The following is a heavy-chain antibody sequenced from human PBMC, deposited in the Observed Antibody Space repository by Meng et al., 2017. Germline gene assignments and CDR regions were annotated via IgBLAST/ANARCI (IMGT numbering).Heavy chain of an antibody. CDR2: ISYDGSNK. CDR3: ARVVYSSGWSFDY. V-gene: IGHV3-30*01. CDR1: GFTFSSYA. D-gene: IGHD6-19*01. Sequence: QVRRGESGGGVVQPGRSLRLSCAASGFTFSSYAMHWVRQAPGKGLEWVAVISYDGSNKYYADSVKGRFTISRDNSKNTLYLQMNSLRAEDTAVYYCARVVYSSGWSFDYWGQGTLVTVSS. J-gene: IGHJ4*02.